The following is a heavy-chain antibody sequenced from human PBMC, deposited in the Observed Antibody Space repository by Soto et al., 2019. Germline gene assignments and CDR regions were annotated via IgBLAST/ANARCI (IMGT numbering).Heavy chain of an antibody. V-gene: IGHV4-34*01. CDR3: ARGYCSSSSCFVFDY. CDR2: INHSGST. D-gene: IGHD2-2*01. CDR1: GGSFSGSY. Sequence: SETLSLTCAAYGGSFSGSYLSWLRQPPGKGLEWIGEINHSGSTNYNPSRKSRVTRSLDTSKNQFSRKLSSMTAADTAVYYCARGYCSSSSCFVFDYWGQGTVVTVSS. J-gene: IGHJ4*02.